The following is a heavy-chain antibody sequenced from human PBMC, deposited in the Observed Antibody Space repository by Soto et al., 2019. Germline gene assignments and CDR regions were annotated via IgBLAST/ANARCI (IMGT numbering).Heavy chain of an antibody. CDR1: GGSISSGDYY. CDR2: IYYSGST. CDR3: ARSNTHYYDSSGYYFTYYYYGMDV. V-gene: IGHV4-30-4*01. J-gene: IGHJ6*02. D-gene: IGHD3-22*01. Sequence: SETLSLTCTVSGGSISSGDYYWSWIRQPPGKGLEWIGYIYYSGSTYYNPSLKSRVTISVDTSKNQFSLKLSSVTAADTAVYYCARSNTHYYDSSGYYFTYYYYGMDVWGQGTTVTVSS.